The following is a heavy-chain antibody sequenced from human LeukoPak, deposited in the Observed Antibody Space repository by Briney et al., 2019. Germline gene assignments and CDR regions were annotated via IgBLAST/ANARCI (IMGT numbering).Heavy chain of an antibody. CDR2: INPSGGST. Sequence: ASVKVSCKASGYTFTSYYMHWVRQAPGQGLEWMGIINPSGGSTSYAQKFQGRVTMTRDTSTSTVYMELSSLRSEDTAVYYCARVGYYDSSGYYWSFDYWGQGTLVTVSS. CDR1: GYTFTSYY. D-gene: IGHD3-22*01. J-gene: IGHJ4*02. V-gene: IGHV1-46*01. CDR3: ARVGYYDSSGYYWSFDY.